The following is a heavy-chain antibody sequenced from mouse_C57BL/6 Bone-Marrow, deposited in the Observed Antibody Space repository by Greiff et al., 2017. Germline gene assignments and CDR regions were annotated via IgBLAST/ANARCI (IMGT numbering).Heavy chain of an antibody. Sequence: QVQLQQSGAELVRPGASVTLSCKASGCTFTDYEMHWVKQTPVHGLEWIGAIDPETGGTAYNQKFKGKAILTADKSSSTAYMELRSLTSEDSAVYYCTRNWDDYWGQGTTLTVSS. J-gene: IGHJ2*01. V-gene: IGHV1-15*01. CDR2: IDPETGGT. CDR3: TRNWDDY. CDR1: GCTFTDYE. D-gene: IGHD4-1*01.